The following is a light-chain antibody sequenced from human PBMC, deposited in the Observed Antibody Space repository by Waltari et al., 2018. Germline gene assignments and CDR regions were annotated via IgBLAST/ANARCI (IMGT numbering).Light chain of an antibody. J-gene: IGKJ2*01. CDR1: QSVSTN. Sequence: ETVMTQSPTTLSLSPGDRATLSCRASQSVSTNLAWYQQKPDQAPRLLIYGASIRATGVPARFSGRGAGTEFTLTISSLQSEDFAVYYCQQYNNWPPYIFGQGSQLEI. CDR3: QQYNNWPPYI. CDR2: GAS. V-gene: IGKV3D-15*01.